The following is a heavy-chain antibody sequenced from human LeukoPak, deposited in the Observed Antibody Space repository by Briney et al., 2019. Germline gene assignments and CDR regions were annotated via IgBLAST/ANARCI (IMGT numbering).Heavy chain of an antibody. V-gene: IGHV1-24*01. CDR3: ATTNGGIIPFDY. D-gene: IGHD1-1*01. CDR2: FDPEDGET. CDR1: GYTLTELS. J-gene: IGHJ4*02. Sequence: GASVKVSCKVSGYTLTELSMHWVRQAPGKGLEWMGGFDPEDGETIYAQKFQGRVTMTEDTSTGTAYMELSSLRSEDTAVYYCATTNGGIIPFDYWGQGTLVTVSS.